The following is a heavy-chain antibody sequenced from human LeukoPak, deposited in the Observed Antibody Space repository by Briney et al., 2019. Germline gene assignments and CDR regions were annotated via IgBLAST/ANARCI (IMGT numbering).Heavy chain of an antibody. D-gene: IGHD5-18*01. Sequence: GASVKVSCKASGYTFTGYYMHWVRQAPGQGLEWMGWINPNSGGTNYAQKFQGRVTMTRDTSISTAYMELSRLRSEDTAVYYCARSFGYSYGYTPKYYFDYWGQGTLVTVSS. V-gene: IGHV1-2*02. J-gene: IGHJ4*02. CDR1: GYTFTGYY. CDR2: INPNSGGT. CDR3: ARSFGYSYGYTPKYYFDY.